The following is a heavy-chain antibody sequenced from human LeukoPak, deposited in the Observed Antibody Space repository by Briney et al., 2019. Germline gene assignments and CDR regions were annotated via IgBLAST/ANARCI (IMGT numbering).Heavy chain of an antibody. V-gene: IGHV4-31*03. CDR3: ARVCPLDAAGDSSGYYLDY. J-gene: IGHJ4*02. D-gene: IGHD3-22*01. Sequence: SETLSLTCTVSGGSISSGGYYWSWIRQHPGKGLEWIGYIYYSGSTYYNPSLKSRVTISVDTSKNQFSLKLSSVTAADTAVYYCARVCPLDAAGDSSGYYLDYWGQGTLVTVSS. CDR2: IYYSGST. CDR1: GGSISSGGYY.